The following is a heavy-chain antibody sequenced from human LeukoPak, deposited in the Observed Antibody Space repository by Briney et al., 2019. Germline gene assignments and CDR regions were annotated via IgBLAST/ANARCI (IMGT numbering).Heavy chain of an antibody. J-gene: IGHJ4*02. CDR2: INHSGST. V-gene: IGHV4-34*01. Sequence: PSETLSLTCAVYGGSFSGYYWSWIRQPPGKGLEWIGEINHSGSTNYNPSLKSRVTISVDTSKNQFSLKLSSVTAADTAVYYCARGASYGLEMATISYYFDYWGQGTLVTVSS. D-gene: IGHD5-24*01. CDR3: ARGASYGLEMATISYYFDY. CDR1: GGSFSGYY.